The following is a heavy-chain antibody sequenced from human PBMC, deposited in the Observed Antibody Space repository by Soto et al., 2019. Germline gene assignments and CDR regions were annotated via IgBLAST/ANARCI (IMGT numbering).Heavy chain of an antibody. CDR2: IFYSGST. CDR3: ARGTHDYYDSGARFDD. CDR1: GGSISSGDYS. Sequence: SETLSLTCTVSGGSISSGDYSWSWIRQPPGKGLEWIGYIFYSGSTNYNPSLKSRIIISIDTSKNQFSLKLTSVTAADTAVYYCARGTHDYYDSGARFDDWGQGILVTVSS. J-gene: IGHJ4*02. D-gene: IGHD3-22*01. V-gene: IGHV4-30-4*01.